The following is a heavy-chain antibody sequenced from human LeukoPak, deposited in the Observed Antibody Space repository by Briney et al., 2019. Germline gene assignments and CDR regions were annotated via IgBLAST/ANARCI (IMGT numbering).Heavy chain of an antibody. Sequence: GGSMRLSCAASGFTFSSYSMNWVRQAPGKGLEWVSYISSSSSTIYYADSVKGRFTISRDNAKNSLYLQMNSLRAEDTAVYYCARAIAAALSPIYGMDVWGQGTTVTVSS. J-gene: IGHJ6*02. CDR1: GFTFSSYS. CDR2: ISSSSSTI. CDR3: ARAIAAALSPIYGMDV. D-gene: IGHD6-13*01. V-gene: IGHV3-48*01.